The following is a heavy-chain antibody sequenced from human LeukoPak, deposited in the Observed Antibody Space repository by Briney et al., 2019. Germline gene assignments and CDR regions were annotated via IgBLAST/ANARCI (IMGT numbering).Heavy chain of an antibody. CDR3: AREYYYDSSGKDY. V-gene: IGHV3-33*01. D-gene: IGHD3-22*01. CDR1: GITFSSYG. Sequence: PGGSLRLSCAASGITFSSYGMHWVRQAPGKGLEWVAVIWYDGSNKYYADSVKGRFTISRDNSKNTLYLQMNSLRAEDTAVYYCAREYYYDSSGKDYWGQGTLVTVSS. CDR2: IWYDGSNK. J-gene: IGHJ4*02.